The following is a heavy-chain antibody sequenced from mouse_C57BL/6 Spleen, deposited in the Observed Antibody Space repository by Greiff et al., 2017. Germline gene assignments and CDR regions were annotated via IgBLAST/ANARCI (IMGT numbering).Heavy chain of an antibody. Sequence: VQLQQSGPELVKSGASVKISCKASGYSFTSYYIHWVKQRPGQGLEWIGWIYPGSGNTKYNEKFKGKATLTADTSSSTAYMQLSSLTSEDSAVYYCARPYSYYGNSYFDYWGQGTTLTVSS. D-gene: IGHD2-10*01. J-gene: IGHJ2*01. CDR1: GYSFTSYY. CDR2: IYPGSGNT. V-gene: IGHV1-66*01. CDR3: ARPYSYYGNSYFDY.